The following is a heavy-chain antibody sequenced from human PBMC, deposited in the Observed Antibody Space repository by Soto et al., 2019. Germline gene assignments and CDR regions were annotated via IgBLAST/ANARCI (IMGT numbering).Heavy chain of an antibody. Sequence: QVQLVESGGGVVQPGRSLRLSCAASGFTFSSYGMHWVRQAPGKGLEWVAVIWYDGSNKYYADSVKGRFTISRDNSKNTLYLQMNSLRAEDTAVYYCARDAGTYYYYGMDVWGQGTTVTVSS. CDR1: GFTFSSYG. D-gene: IGHD6-13*01. V-gene: IGHV3-33*01. CDR2: IWYDGSNK. CDR3: ARDAGTYYYYGMDV. J-gene: IGHJ6*02.